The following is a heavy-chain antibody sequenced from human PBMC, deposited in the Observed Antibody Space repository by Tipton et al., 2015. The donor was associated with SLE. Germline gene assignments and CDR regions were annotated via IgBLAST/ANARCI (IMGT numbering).Heavy chain of an antibody. CDR3: TTEMYSSWSFDH. J-gene: IGHJ4*02. D-gene: IGHD6-13*01. CDR1: GASISNYY. CDR2: IYSSGST. Sequence: GLVKPSETLSLTCSVSGASISNYYWNWIRQPAGKGLEWIGRIYSSGSTNHNPALKSRVTMSVDTSKNQFSLKLFSVTAADTAVYYCTTEMYSSWSFDHWGQGAQVTVSS. V-gene: IGHV4-4*07.